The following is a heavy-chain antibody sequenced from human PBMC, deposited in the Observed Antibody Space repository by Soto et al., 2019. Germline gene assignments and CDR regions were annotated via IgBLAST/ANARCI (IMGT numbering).Heavy chain of an antibody. D-gene: IGHD2-15*01. V-gene: IGHV4-59*08. CDR3: ASYGGSCYPYCNYYYYYMDV. CDR2: IYYSGST. CDR1: GGSISSYY. J-gene: IGHJ6*03. Sequence: SETLSVTCTVSGGSISSYYWSWIRQPPGKGLEWIGYIYYSGSTNYNPSLKSRVTISVDTSKNQFSLKLSSVTAADTAVYYCASYGGSCYPYCNYYYYYMDVWGKGTTVTVSS.